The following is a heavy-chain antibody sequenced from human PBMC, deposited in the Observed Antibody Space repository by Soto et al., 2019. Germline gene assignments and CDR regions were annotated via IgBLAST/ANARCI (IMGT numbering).Heavy chain of an antibody. D-gene: IGHD3-16*01. J-gene: IGHJ4*02. Sequence: ASETLSLTCIVSNFSISSGYYWGWIRQSPGKGLEWIATIYHTGHTYYNPSLKSRVTISVDTSENHFSLKLSSVTAADTAFYYCARFMGEVSLPWSIDFDFWGQGTLVTVSS. CDR1: NFSISSGYY. CDR2: IYHTGHT. CDR3: ARFMGEVSLPWSIDFDF. V-gene: IGHV4-38-2*02.